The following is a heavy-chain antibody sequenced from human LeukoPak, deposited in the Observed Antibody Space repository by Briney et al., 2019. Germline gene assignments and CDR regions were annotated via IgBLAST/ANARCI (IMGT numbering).Heavy chain of an antibody. D-gene: IGHD2-2*01. CDR1: EFMFSKYA. V-gene: IGHV3-23*01. J-gene: IGHJ6*02. CDR3: ARRPAIFMDGVYYYSMDV. Sequence: GGSLRLSCAASEFMFSKYAMSWVRQAPGKGLEWVSAVSASADSTYYADSVKGRFIISRDNSKNALFLQMNSLRAEDTAVYYCARRPAIFMDGVYYYSMDVWGQGTTVTVSS. CDR2: VSASADST.